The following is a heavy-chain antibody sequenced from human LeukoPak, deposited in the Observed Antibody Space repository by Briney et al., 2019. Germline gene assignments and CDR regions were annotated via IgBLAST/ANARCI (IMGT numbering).Heavy chain of an antibody. V-gene: IGHV3-7*01. CDR1: GFTFTSYW. D-gene: IGHD3-10*01. Sequence: PGGSLRLSCAASGFTFTSYWPSWVRQAPGRGLEWVANIRQDGREKSYADSVKGRFTISRDNAKTSVYLQMNSLRVEDTAVYYCAREGVGGFDSWGQGTLVTVSS. CDR2: IRQDGREK. CDR3: AREGVGGFDS. J-gene: IGHJ5*01.